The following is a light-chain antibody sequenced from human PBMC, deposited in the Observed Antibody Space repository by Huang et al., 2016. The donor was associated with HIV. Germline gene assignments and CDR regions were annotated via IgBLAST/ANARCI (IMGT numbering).Light chain of an antibody. J-gene: IGKJ5*01. Sequence: EIVMTQSPATLSLSPGERATLSCRASQIIGSDYLSWYQQKPGQAPRLLIYCASTRATGIPARFGGSGSGTDFTLTISSLQPEEFAVYYCQQDYNFPITFGQGTRLEIK. V-gene: IGKV3D-7*01. CDR3: QQDYNFPIT. CDR2: CAS. CDR1: QIIGSDY.